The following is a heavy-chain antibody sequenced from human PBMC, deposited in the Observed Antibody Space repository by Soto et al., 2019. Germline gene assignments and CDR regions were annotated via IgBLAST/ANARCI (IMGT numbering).Heavy chain of an antibody. J-gene: IGHJ4*02. CDR2: IYYSGAT. CDR1: GDSMATGGHY. D-gene: IGHD7-27*01. V-gene: IGHV4-31*02. CDR3: ARDKDLEPTVWGY. Sequence: QVHLQESGPGLVRPSETLSLSCSVSGDSMATGGHYYNWIRHLPGKGLEWIGYIYYSGATHYSPSLMQRAAISIDTSKNQFSLRLISVTAADTALYFCARDKDLEPTVWGYWGQGIQVTVSS.